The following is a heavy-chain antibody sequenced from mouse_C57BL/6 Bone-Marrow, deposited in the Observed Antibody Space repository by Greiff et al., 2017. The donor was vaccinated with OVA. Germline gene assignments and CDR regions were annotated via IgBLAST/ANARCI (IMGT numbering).Heavy chain of an antibody. CDR3: ARSKTTWDPGAMDY. CDR2: IDPNTGGN. Sequence: QVQLQQPGAELVKPGASVKLSCKASGYTFTSYWMRWVKQRPGRGLEWIGSIDPNTGGNKYNENFTSKATLTVDKPSSTAYMQLSSLTSEDSAVYYCARSKTTWDPGAMDYWGQGTSVTVSS. CDR1: GYTFTSYW. D-gene: IGHD4-1*01. J-gene: IGHJ4*01. V-gene: IGHV1-72*01.